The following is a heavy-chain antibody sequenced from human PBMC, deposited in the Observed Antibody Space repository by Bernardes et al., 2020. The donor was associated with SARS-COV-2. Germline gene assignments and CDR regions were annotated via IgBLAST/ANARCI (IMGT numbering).Heavy chain of an antibody. CDR3: ANMMSYSSSWYYFDY. CDR2: ISAYNGKP. J-gene: IGHJ4*02. D-gene: IGHD6-13*01. CDR1: GYTFTTYG. V-gene: IGHV1-18*04. Sequence: ASVKVSCKASGYTFTTYGITWVRQAPGQGLEWMGRISAYNGKPNYAQKFQGRVTMTTDTPTNTAYMELRSLRTDDTAVYYCANMMSYSSSWYYFDYWGQGTLVTVSP.